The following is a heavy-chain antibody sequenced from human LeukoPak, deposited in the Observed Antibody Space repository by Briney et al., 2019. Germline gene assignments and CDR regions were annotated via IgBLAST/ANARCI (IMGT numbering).Heavy chain of an antibody. Sequence: SGGSLRLSCAASGFPFSSYAMSWVRQAPGKGLEWVSTISGNGGSTYYADSVKVRFTISRDNSKNTLYLQMNSLRAEDTAIYYCAKDVVAGPTYYFDYWGQGTLVTVSS. CDR2: ISGNGGST. V-gene: IGHV3-23*01. J-gene: IGHJ4*02. D-gene: IGHD6-19*01. CDR1: GFPFSSYA. CDR3: AKDVVAGPTYYFDY.